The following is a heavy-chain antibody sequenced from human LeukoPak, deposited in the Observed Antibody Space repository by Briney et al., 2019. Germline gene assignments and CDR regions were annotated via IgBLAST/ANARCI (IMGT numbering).Heavy chain of an antibody. D-gene: IGHD1-7*01. CDR1: GYTFTGYY. V-gene: IGHV1-2*02. J-gene: IGHJ4*02. CDR2: INPNSGGT. Sequence: ASVKVSCKASGYTFTGYYMHWVRQAPGQGLEWMGWINPNSGGTNYAQKFQGRVTMTRDTSISTAYMELSRLRSDDTAVYYCATSLGDWNYYFDYWGQGTLVTVSS. CDR3: ATSLGDWNYYFDY.